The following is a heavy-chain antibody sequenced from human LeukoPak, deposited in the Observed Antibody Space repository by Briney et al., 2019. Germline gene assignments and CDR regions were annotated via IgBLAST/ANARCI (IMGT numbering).Heavy chain of an antibody. CDR1: GCTFDDYA. CDR3: ARESTGFDY. Sequence: GRSLRLSCAASGCTFDDYAMHWVRQAPGKGLEWVSGISWNSGSIGYADSVKGRFTISRDNAKNSLYLQMNSLRAEDMALYYCARESTGFDYWGQGTLVTVSS. CDR2: ISWNSGSI. V-gene: IGHV3-9*03. D-gene: IGHD3-10*01. J-gene: IGHJ4*02.